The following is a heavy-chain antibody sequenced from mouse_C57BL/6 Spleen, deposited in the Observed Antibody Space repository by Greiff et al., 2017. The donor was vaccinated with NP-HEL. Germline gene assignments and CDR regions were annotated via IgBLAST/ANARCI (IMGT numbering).Heavy chain of an antibody. D-gene: IGHD2-2*01. CDR2: IDPEDGET. CDR3: GSLYGYDYAMDY. CDR1: GFNIKDYY. Sequence: EVQLQQSGAELVKPGASVKLSCTASGFNIKDYYMHWVKQRTEQGLEWIGRIDPEDGETKYAPKFQGKATITADTSSNQAYRQFSSLTSEDTAVYYCGSLYGYDYAMDYWGQGTSVTVSS. J-gene: IGHJ4*01. V-gene: IGHV14-2*01.